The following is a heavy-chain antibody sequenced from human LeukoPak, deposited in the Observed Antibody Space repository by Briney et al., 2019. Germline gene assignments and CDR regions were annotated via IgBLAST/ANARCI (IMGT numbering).Heavy chain of an antibody. V-gene: IGHV1-18*04. CDR1: GYTFTIYG. CDR3: ARDWRGDSGTHTIDY. D-gene: IGHD3-10*01. Sequence: ASVKVSCKASGYTFTIYGISWVRQAPGQGLEWMGWISSYNGNTNYAQKLQGRVTMTTDTSTSTAYMELTSLRSDDTAVYYCARDWRGDSGTHTIDYWGQGTLVTVFS. J-gene: IGHJ4*02. CDR2: ISSYNGNT.